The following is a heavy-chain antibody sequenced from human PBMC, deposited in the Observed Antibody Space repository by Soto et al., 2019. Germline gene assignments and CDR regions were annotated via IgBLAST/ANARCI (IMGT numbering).Heavy chain of an antibody. J-gene: IGHJ5*01. CDR2: IYKSATT. D-gene: IGHD2-15*01. CDR3: ARGRYCLTGRCFPNWFDS. CDR1: GDSISTVDYF. Sequence: SETLSLTCSVSGDSISTVDYFWAWIRQPPGQALEYIGYIYKSATTYYNPSFESRVAISLDTSKSQFSLNVTSVTAADTAVYFCARGRYCLTGRCFPNWFDSWRQGTLVTVSS. V-gene: IGHV4-30-4*01.